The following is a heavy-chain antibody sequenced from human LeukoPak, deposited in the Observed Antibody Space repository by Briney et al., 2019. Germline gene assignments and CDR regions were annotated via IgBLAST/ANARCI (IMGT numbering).Heavy chain of an antibody. D-gene: IGHD3-9*01. J-gene: IGHJ6*02. V-gene: IGHV3-74*01. Sequence: GGSLRLSCVASGFTFSSYWMRWVRQDPRKGLVWVSRINGDGRNINYADSVRGRFTISRDNAKNTLFLQMNTLRVEDTAVYYCTRDLMDYDVSTGLHHYYMDVWGQGTTVTVSS. CDR2: INGDGRNI. CDR3: TRDLMDYDVSTGLHHYYMDV. CDR1: GFTFSSYW.